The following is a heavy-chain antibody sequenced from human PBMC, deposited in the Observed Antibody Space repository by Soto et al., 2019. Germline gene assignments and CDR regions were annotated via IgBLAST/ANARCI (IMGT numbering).Heavy chain of an antibody. Sequence: GASVKVSCKASGFSFSTSVVQWVRQARGQRPEWVGWIAVASGNPNFAQKLQERVTLTTDKSTSTAYMELTSLRSDDTAVYYCAAGVPSSYYDGSGSYPPFDYWGQGTLVTVSS. V-gene: IGHV1-58*01. CDR3: AAGVPSSYYDGSGSYPPFDY. D-gene: IGHD3-22*01. CDR1: GFSFSTSV. CDR2: IAVASGNP. J-gene: IGHJ4*02.